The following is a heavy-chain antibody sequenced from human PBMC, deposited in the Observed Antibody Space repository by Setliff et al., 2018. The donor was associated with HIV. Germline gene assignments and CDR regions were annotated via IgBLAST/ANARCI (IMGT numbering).Heavy chain of an antibody. Sequence: PSETLSLTCTVSGGSISSYCWNWIRQSPGRGLEWIGFIFSSGSTKYNPSLQSRVSMSIDTSKNQFSLKLTSVTAADTAVYYCARRIENSGSFPDKNWFDTWGQGSQVTVSS. V-gene: IGHV4-4*09. D-gene: IGHD3-10*01. CDR1: GGSISSYC. J-gene: IGHJ5*02. CDR2: IFSSGST. CDR3: ARRIENSGSFPDKNWFDT.